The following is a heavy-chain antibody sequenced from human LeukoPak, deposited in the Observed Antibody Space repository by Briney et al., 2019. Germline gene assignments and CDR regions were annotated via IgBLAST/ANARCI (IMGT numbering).Heavy chain of an antibody. Sequence: GGSLRLSCAASGFTFSSFEMNWVRQAPGKGLEWVSYISSSGSTIYYADSVKGRFTISRDNAKNSLYLQMSSLRAEDTAIYYCARLYDILTGAFDYWGQGTLVTVSS. V-gene: IGHV3-48*03. CDR1: GFTFSSFE. J-gene: IGHJ4*02. CDR3: ARLYDILTGAFDY. CDR2: ISSSGSTI. D-gene: IGHD3-9*01.